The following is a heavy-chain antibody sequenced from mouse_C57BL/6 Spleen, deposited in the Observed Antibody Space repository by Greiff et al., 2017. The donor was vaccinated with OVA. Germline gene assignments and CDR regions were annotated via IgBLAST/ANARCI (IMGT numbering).Heavy chain of an antibody. D-gene: IGHD3-3*01. J-gene: IGHJ4*01. CDR1: GYTFTSYW. CDR3: ARALGDAMDY. CDR2: IDPSDSYT. V-gene: IGHV1-50*01. Sequence: QVQLQQPGAELVKPGASVKLSCKASGYTFTSYWMQWVKQRPGQGLEWIGEIDPSDSYTNYNQKFKGKATLTVDTSSSTAYMQLSSLTSEDSAVYYCARALGDAMDYWGQGTSVTVSS.